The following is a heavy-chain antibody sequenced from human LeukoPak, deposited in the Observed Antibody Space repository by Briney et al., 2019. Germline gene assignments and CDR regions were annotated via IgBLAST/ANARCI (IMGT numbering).Heavy chain of an antibody. D-gene: IGHD3-9*01. J-gene: IGHJ4*02. CDR2: ISGSGGST. V-gene: IGHV3-23*01. Sequence: GGSLRLSCAASGFTVSTNYMSWVRQAPGKGLEWVSAISGSGGSTYYADSVKGRFTISRDNSKNTLYLQMNSLRAEGTAVYYCAKGRGILTGPYYFDYWGQGTLVTVSS. CDR3: AKGRGILTGPYYFDY. CDR1: GFTVSTNY.